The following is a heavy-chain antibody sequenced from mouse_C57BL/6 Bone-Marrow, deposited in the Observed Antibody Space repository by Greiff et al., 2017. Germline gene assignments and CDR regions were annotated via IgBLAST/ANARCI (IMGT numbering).Heavy chain of an antibody. CDR2: IDPEAGET. D-gene: IGHD4-1*01. V-gene: IGHV14-2*01. J-gene: IGHJ3*01. CDR3: DGNAY. Sequence: LVESGAELVKPGASVKLSCTASGFNIKDYYMHWVKQRPEQGLEWIGRIDPEAGETKYAPKFQGKTTITADTSSNTAYMQLSSLTSEDTAVYCCDGNAYGGQGPLVTVTA. CDR1: GFNIKDYY.